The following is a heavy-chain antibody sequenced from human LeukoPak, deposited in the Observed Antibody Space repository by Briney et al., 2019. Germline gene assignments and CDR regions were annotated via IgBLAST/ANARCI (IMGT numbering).Heavy chain of an antibody. V-gene: IGHV4-38-2*01. CDR3: ARQAYYDFWSGHYSRGVEDAFDI. J-gene: IGHJ3*02. CDR1: GYSISSGYY. Sequence: SETLSLTCAVSGYSISSGYYWGWIRHPPGKGLEWIITTSHSGTTYYNPSLKGRVTISVDTSKNQFSLKLRSVTTADTAVYYCARQAYYDFWSGHYSRGVEDAFDIWGQGTMVSVSS. CDR2: TSHSGTT. D-gene: IGHD3-3*01.